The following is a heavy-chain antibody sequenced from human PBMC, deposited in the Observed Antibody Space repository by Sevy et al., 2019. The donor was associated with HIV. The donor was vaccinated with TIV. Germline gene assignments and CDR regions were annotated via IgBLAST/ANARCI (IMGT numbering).Heavy chain of an antibody. CDR2: IRSKAYGGTT. J-gene: IGHJ6*02. CDR3: TRGYDFKNHYYYGMDV. D-gene: IGHD3-3*01. Sequence: GGSLRLSCTASGFTFGDYAMSWVRQAPGKGLEWVGFIRSKAYGGTTEYAASVKGRFTISRDDSKSIAYLQMNSLKTEDTAVYYCTRGYDFKNHYYYGMDVWSQGTTVTVSS. V-gene: IGHV3-49*04. CDR1: GFTFGDYA.